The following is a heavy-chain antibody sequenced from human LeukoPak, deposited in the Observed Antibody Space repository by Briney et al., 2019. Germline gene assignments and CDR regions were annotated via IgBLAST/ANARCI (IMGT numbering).Heavy chain of an antibody. D-gene: IGHD5-12*01. CDR3: ARRGYSGYDFRGYYYYMDV. CDR2: INHSGST. CDR1: GGSISSYY. J-gene: IGHJ6*03. Sequence: KTSETLSLTCTVSGGSISSYYWGWIRQPPGKGLEWIGEINHSGSTNYNPSLKSRVTISVDTSKNQFSLKLSSVTAADTAVYYWARRGYSGYDFRGYYYYMDVWGKGTTVTISS. V-gene: IGHV4-34*01.